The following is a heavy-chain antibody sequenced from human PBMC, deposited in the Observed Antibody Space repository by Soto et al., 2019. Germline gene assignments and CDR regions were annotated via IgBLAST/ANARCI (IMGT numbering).Heavy chain of an antibody. CDR3: VKGSEVARQELDY. CDR1: GFRFSNSG. CDR2: ISFDGSDR. J-gene: IGHJ4*02. D-gene: IGHD2-15*01. V-gene: IGHV3-30*18. Sequence: QVQLVESGGGVVQPGRSLRLSCAASGFRFSNSGMHWVRQAPGKGLEWVAAISFDGSDRYYSGSVKGRFTISRDNSKNTLFLQMNSLRVEDTAVSYCVKGSEVARQELDYWGQGTLVTVSS.